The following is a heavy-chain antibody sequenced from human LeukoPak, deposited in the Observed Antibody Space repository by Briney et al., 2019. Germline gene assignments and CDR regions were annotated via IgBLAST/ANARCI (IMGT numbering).Heavy chain of an antibody. D-gene: IGHD2-2*01. CDR2: IKSKTDGGTT. CDR1: GFTFSNAW. CDR3: TAVPILVVPAAMIYYFDY. Sequence: GGSLRLSCAASGFTFSNAWMSWVRQAPGKGLEWVGRIKSKTDGGTTDYAAPVKGRFTISRDDSKNTLYLQMNSLKTEDTAVYYCTAVPILVVPAAMIYYFDYWGQGTLVTVSS. V-gene: IGHV3-15*01. J-gene: IGHJ4*02.